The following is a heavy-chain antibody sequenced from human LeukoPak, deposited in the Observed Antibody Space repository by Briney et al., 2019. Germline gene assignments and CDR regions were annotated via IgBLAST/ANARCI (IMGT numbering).Heavy chain of an antibody. V-gene: IGHV4-61*01. Sequence: SETLSLTCTVSGGSVSSGSYYWSWFRQPPGKELEWIGYIYYSGSTNYNPSLKSRVTISVDTSKNQFSLKLSSVTAADTAVYYCASSDSSSFDYWGQGTLVTVSS. J-gene: IGHJ4*02. D-gene: IGHD6-13*01. CDR2: IYYSGST. CDR1: GGSVSSGSYY. CDR3: ASSDSSSFDY.